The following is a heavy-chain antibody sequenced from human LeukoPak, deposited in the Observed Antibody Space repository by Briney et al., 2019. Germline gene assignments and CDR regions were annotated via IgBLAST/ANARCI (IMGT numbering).Heavy chain of an antibody. CDR1: GFTFSNYW. J-gene: IGHJ4*02. CDR2: INDNGGTT. V-gene: IGHV3-74*01. D-gene: IGHD3-16*01. CDR3: ARDESLWEIRH. Sequence: GESLKISCKASGFTFSNYWVHWVRQAPGKGLVWVSRINDNGGTTTYADSVKGRFTISRDNAKNSVYLQMSGLRAEDTAVYYCARDESLWEIRHWGQGTLVTVSS.